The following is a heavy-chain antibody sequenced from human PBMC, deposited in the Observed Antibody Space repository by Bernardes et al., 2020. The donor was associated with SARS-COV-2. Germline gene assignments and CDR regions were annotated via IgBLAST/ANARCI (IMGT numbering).Heavy chain of an antibody. CDR1: GGSLSGNY. CDR2: INHSGST. J-gene: IGHJ6*02. Sequence: SETLSLTCAVSGGSLSGNYWSWLRQPPGKGLEWIGEINHSGSTNYYLSLKSRVTISVDTSKNHFSLKLSSVTAADTAVYYCGRNAAEVINLGMDVWGQGTTVTVSS. CDR3: GRNAAEVINLGMDV. V-gene: IGHV4-34*01. D-gene: IGHD2-21*01.